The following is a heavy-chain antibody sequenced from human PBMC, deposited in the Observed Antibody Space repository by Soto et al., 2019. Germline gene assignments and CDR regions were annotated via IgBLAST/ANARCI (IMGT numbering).Heavy chain of an antibody. CDR1: GYTFSDYY. D-gene: IGHD3-3*01. V-gene: IGHV3-11*01. Sequence: GGSLRLSCAASGYTFSDYYLSWIRQAPGKGLEWISYIDTSSTKIYYADSVRGRFTISRDNGKNSLFLEMNNLRVEDTAVYFCASHYDLWTGYLSPVDYWGRGTLVTXSS. CDR2: IDTSSTKI. CDR3: ASHYDLWTGYLSPVDY. J-gene: IGHJ4*02.